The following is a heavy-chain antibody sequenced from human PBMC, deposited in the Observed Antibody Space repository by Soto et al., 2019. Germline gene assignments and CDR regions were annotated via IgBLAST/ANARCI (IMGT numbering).Heavy chain of an antibody. V-gene: IGHV4-59*01. J-gene: IGHJ4*02. CDR1: GGSISSYY. Sequence: SETLSLTCTVSGGSISSYYWSWIRQPPGKGLEWIGYIYYSGSTNYNPSLKSRVTISVDTSKNQFSLKLSSVTAADTAVYYCARTYSSGWKGPNYFDYWGQGTLVTSPQ. D-gene: IGHD6-19*01. CDR3: ARTYSSGWKGPNYFDY. CDR2: IYYSGST.